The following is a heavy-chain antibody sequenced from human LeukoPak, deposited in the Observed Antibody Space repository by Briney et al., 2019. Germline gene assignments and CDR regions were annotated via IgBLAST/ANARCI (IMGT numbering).Heavy chain of an antibody. CDR3: ARDGWSPDY. J-gene: IGHJ4*02. Sequence: GGSLRLSCAASGFSFTSHVMIWVRQAPGKGLEWVANIKQGGSEKYYVDSVKGPFTISRDNAKNSLYLQMNSLRAEDTAVYYCARDGWSPDYWGQGTLVTVSS. CDR2: IKQGGSEK. CDR1: GFSFTSHV. V-gene: IGHV3-7*01.